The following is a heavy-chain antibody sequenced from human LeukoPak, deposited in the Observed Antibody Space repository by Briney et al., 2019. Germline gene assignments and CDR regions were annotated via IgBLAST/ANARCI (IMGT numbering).Heavy chain of an antibody. CDR3: ARAPRGTVVTLIDY. Sequence: GGSLRLSCAASGFTFSSYAMSWVRQAPGKGLEWVSSISGSGGSTYYADSVKGRFTISRDNSKNTLYLQMNSLRAEDTAVYYCARAPRGTVVTLIDYWGQGTLVTVSS. CDR1: GFTFSSYA. J-gene: IGHJ4*02. CDR2: ISGSGGST. V-gene: IGHV3-23*01. D-gene: IGHD4-23*01.